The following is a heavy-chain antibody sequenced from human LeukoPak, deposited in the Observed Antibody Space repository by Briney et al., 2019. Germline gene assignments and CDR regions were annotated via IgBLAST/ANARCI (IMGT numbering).Heavy chain of an antibody. CDR3: ARVYYDRSGPAFDI. J-gene: IGHJ3*02. Sequence: SETLSLTCTVSGGSISSYYWSWIRQPAGKGLEWIGRIYTSGSTNYNPSLKSRVTMSVDTSKNQFSLKLSSVTAADTAVYYCARVYYDRSGPAFDIWGQGTMVTVSS. D-gene: IGHD3-22*01. V-gene: IGHV4-4*07. CDR2: IYTSGST. CDR1: GGSISSYY.